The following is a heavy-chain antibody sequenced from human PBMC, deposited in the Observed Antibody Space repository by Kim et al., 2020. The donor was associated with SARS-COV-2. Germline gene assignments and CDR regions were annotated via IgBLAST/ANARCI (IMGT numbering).Heavy chain of an antibody. CDR1: GFTFSSYG. Sequence: GGSLRLSCAASGFTFSSYGMHWVRQAPGKGLEWVAVISYDGSNKYYADSVKGRFTISRDNSKNTLYLQMNSLRAEDTAVYYCAKDFPPNSSSGGRRWFDPWGQGTLVTVSS. CDR3: AKDFPPNSSSGGRRWFDP. J-gene: IGHJ5*02. D-gene: IGHD6-6*01. CDR2: ISYDGSNK. V-gene: IGHV3-30*18.